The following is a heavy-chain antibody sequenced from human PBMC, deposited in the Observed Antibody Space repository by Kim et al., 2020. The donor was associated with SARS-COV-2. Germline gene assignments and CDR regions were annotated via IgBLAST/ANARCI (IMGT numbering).Heavy chain of an antibody. D-gene: IGHD6-19*01. Sequence: SETLSLTCTVSGGSVSSGSYYWSWIRQPPGKGLEWIGYIYYSGSTNYNPSLKSRVTISVDTSKNQFSLKLSSVTAADTAVYYCARDRIAVAGYYYGMDVWGQGTTVTVSS. V-gene: IGHV4-61*01. CDR3: ARDRIAVAGYYYGMDV. CDR1: GGSVSSGSYY. J-gene: IGHJ6*02. CDR2: IYYSGST.